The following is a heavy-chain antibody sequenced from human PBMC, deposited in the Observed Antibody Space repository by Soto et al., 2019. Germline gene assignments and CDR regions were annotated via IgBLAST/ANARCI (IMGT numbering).Heavy chain of an antibody. V-gene: IGHV2-5*02. Sequence: QITLKESGPTLVKPTQTLTLTCTFSGFSLSTSGVGVGWIRQPPGKALEWLALIYWDDDKRYSPSLKSRLTIPKDTSKNQVFLTMTNMDPVNTATFYCAHFLSRKGHLLSGDIYYWGQGTLVTVSS. CDR3: AHFLSRKGHLLSGDIYY. CDR1: GFSLSTSGVG. CDR2: IYWDDDK. J-gene: IGHJ4*02. D-gene: IGHD3-10*01.